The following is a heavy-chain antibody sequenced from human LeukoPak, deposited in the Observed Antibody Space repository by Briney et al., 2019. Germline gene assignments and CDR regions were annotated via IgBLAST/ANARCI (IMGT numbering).Heavy chain of an antibody. CDR3: AKDRHGDYGLGALDI. Sequence: GGSLRLSCAASGFTFSSTGMHWVRQAPGKGLEWVAFISYDGSNKYYADSVKGRFTISRDNSKNTLYLQMNSLGAEDTALYYCAKDRHGDYGLGALDIWGQGTMVTVSS. CDR2: ISYDGSNK. V-gene: IGHV3-30*18. J-gene: IGHJ3*02. CDR1: GFTFSSTG. D-gene: IGHD4-17*01.